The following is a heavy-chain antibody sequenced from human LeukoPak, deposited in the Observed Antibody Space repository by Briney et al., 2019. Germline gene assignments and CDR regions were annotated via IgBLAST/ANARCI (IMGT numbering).Heavy chain of an antibody. CDR3: ASVWYPSPMDV. J-gene: IGHJ6*02. V-gene: IGHV4-34*01. CDR1: GGSFSGYY. Sequence: PSETLSLTCAVYGGSFSGYYWSWIRQPPGKGLEWIGEINHSGSTNYNPSLKSRVTISVDTSKNQFSLKLSSVTAADTAVYYCASVWYPSPMDVWGQGTTVSVSS. CDR2: INHSGST. D-gene: IGHD3-10*01.